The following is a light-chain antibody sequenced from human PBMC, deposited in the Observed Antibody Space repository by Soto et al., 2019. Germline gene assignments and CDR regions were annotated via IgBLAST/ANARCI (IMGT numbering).Light chain of an antibody. CDR2: GAS. Sequence: EIVLTQSPGTLSLSPGERATLSCRASQSVSSSYLAWYQQKPGQAPRLVIYGASNRATGIPDRFSGSGSGTDFTLTIIRLEPEDFAVYYCQQYGSSPPYTFGQGTKLEIK. CDR1: QSVSSSY. CDR3: QQYGSSPPYT. V-gene: IGKV3-20*01. J-gene: IGKJ2*01.